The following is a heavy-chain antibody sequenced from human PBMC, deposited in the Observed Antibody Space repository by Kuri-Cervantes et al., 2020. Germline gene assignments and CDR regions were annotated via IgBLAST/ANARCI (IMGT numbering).Heavy chain of an antibody. D-gene: IGHD3-22*01. CDR2: ISSSSSYI. V-gene: IGHV3-21*01. CDR3: AIHRKAYYYDSSGRKNAFDI. CDR1: GFTFSSYA. J-gene: IGHJ3*02. Sequence: GGSLRLSCAASGFTFSSYAMSWVRQAPGKGLEWVSSISSSSSYIYYADSVKGRFTISRDNAKNSLYLQMNSLRAEDTAVYYCAIHRKAYYYDSSGRKNAFDIWGQGTMVTVSS.